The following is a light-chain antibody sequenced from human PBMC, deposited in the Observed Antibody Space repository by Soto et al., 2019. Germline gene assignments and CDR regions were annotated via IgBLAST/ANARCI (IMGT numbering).Light chain of an antibody. CDR2: GNS. CDR3: QSYDSSLSGVV. J-gene: IGLJ2*01. CDR1: SSNIGAGYD. V-gene: IGLV1-40*01. Sequence: QSVLTQAPSGSGAPGQRVTISCTGSSSNIGAGYDVHWYQQLPGTAPKLLIYGNSNRPSGVPDRFSGSKSGTSASLAITGLQAEDEADYYCQSYDSSLSGVVFGGGTQLTVL.